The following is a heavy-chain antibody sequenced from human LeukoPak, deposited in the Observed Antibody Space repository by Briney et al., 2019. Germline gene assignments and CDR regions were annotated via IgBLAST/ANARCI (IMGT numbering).Heavy chain of an antibody. CDR2: ISGSGGTA. Sequence: GGSLRLSCAASGFTFSIYAMSWVRQAPGKGLEWVSAISGSGGTAYYADSVKGRFTISRDNAKNSLYLQMNSLRAEDTAVYYCAKDVIVVVRPTINSNAFDIWGQGTMVTVSS. D-gene: IGHD2-21*01. CDR3: AKDVIVVVRPTINSNAFDI. CDR1: GFTFSIYA. J-gene: IGHJ3*02. V-gene: IGHV3-23*01.